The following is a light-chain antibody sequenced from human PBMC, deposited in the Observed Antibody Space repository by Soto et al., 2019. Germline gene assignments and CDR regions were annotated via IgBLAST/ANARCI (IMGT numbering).Light chain of an antibody. CDR3: QQSYSTPYT. CDR1: QTISVY. CDR2: EAS. J-gene: IGKJ2*01. V-gene: IGKV1-39*01. Sequence: DIQLTQSPSSLSASVGDRVTITCRASQTISVYLNWYQQKPGKAPQLLIYEASFLQTGVPSRFSASGSATDVTLTISRLHPEEFATYYCQQSYSTPYTFGQGTNVEIK.